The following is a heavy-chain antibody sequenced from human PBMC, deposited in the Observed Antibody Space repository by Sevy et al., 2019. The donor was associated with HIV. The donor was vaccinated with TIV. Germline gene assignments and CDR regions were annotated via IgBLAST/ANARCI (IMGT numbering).Heavy chain of an antibody. CDR1: GYTFISFD. V-gene: IGHV1-8*01. Sequence: ASVKVSCKDSGYTFISFDINWVRQAPGQGLEWMGWMSPSSGNRAYAQKFQGRVTMTRSTSISTAYMDLSSLTSEDTAVYFCARSGGFSDHGMDVWGQGATVTVSS. CDR2: MSPSSGNR. CDR3: ARSGGFSDHGMDV. J-gene: IGHJ6*02. D-gene: IGHD3-10*01.